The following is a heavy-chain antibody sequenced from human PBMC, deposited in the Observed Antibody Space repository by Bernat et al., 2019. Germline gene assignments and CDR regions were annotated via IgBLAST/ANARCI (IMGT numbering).Heavy chain of an antibody. CDR1: GGTFSSYA. CDR2: IIPILGIA. V-gene: IGHV1-69*04. D-gene: IGHD3-9*01. J-gene: IGHJ4*02. Sequence: QVQLVQSGAEVKKPGSSVKVSCKASGGTFSSYAISWVRQAPGQGLEWMGRIIPILGIANYAQKFQGRVTITADKSTSTAYMELSSLRSEDTAVYYCARDILTGYWSGPPHPGFDYWGQATLVTVSS. CDR3: ARDILTGYWSGPPHPGFDY.